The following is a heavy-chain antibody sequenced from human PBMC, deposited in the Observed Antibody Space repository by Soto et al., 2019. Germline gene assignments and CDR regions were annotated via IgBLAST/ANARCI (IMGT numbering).Heavy chain of an antibody. D-gene: IGHD4-17*01. CDR2: ISYDGNNK. J-gene: IGHJ4*02. CDR3: ATCLPGNYGDFCEFAY. CDR1: GFIFSSYG. V-gene: IGHV3-30*03. Sequence: QVQLVESGGGVVQPGRSLRLSCAASGFIFSSYGMHWVRQAPGKGLEWVALISYDGNNKYYADSVKGRFTISRDNSKNTLYLQMNRLRAEHTAVYYCATCLPGNYGDFCEFAYWGQGNLVTVSS.